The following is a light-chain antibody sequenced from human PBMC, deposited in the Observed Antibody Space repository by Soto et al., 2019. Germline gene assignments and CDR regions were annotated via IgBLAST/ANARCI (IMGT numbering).Light chain of an antibody. Sequence: QSVLTQPASVSGSPGQSITISCAGTGGDIGAYNYVSWYQQHPGKAPKLMIYEVIRRPSGISNRFSGSKSGNTASLTISTLQAEDEADYYCSSYTTSSNYVFGTGTKVTVL. CDR2: EVI. V-gene: IGLV2-14*01. CDR1: GGDIGAYNY. J-gene: IGLJ1*01. CDR3: SSYTTSSNYV.